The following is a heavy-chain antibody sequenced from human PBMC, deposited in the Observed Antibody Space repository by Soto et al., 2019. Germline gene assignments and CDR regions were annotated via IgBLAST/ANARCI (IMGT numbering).Heavy chain of an antibody. J-gene: IGHJ6*02. Sequence: ASVKVSCKASGYTFTSYGISWVRQAPGQGLEWMGWISAYSGNTNYAQKLQGRVTMTTDTSTSTAYMELRSLRSDDTAVYYCARAGATHYYYYGMDVWGQGTTVTVSS. CDR1: GYTFTSYG. CDR2: ISAYSGNT. D-gene: IGHD1-26*01. V-gene: IGHV1-18*04. CDR3: ARAGATHYYYYGMDV.